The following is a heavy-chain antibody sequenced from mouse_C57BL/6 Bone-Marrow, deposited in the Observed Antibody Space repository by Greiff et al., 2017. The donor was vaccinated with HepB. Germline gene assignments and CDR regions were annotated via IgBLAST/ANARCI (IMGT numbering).Heavy chain of an antibody. CDR1: GFTFSSYG. V-gene: IGHV5-6*01. J-gene: IGHJ1*03. CDR2: ISSGGSYT. CDR3: TKVLAAFDV. D-gene: IGHD1-3*01. Sequence: EVQGVESGGDLVKPGGSLKLSCAASGFTFSSYGMSWVRQTPDKRLEWVATISSGGSYTYYPDSVKGRFTISRDNAKNTLYLQMSSLKSEDTAMYYCTKVLAAFDVWGTGTTVTVSS.